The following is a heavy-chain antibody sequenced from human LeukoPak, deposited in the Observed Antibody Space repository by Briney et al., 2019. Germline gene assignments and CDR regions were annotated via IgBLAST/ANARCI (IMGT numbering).Heavy chain of an antibody. Sequence: GGSLRLSCAASGFTFSSYGMHWVRQAPGKGLEWVAGIWYDGSNKYYADSVKGRFTISRDNSKNTLYLQMNSLRAEDTAVYYCAKDLSGGSQYYFDYWGQGTLVTVSS. CDR1: GFTFSSYG. J-gene: IGHJ4*02. CDR2: IWYDGSNK. D-gene: IGHD2-15*01. V-gene: IGHV3-33*06. CDR3: AKDLSGGSQYYFDY.